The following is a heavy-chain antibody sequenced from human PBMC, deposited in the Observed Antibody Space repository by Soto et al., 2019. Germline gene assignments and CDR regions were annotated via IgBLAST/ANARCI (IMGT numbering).Heavy chain of an antibody. CDR1: GFTFSSYG. CDR3: ARDSVAVAGTGAFDI. Sequence: QVQLVESGGGVVRPGRSLRLSCAASGFTFSSYGMHWVRQAPGKGLEWVAVIWYDGSNKYYADSVKGRFTISRDNSKNTLYLQMNSLRAEDTAVYYCARDSVAVAGTGAFDIWGQGTMVTVSS. D-gene: IGHD6-19*01. V-gene: IGHV3-33*01. J-gene: IGHJ3*02. CDR2: IWYDGSNK.